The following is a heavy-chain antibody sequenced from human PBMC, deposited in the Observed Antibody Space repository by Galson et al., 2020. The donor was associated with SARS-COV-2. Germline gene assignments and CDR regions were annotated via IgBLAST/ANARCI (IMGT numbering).Heavy chain of an antibody. J-gene: IGHJ4*02. V-gene: IGHV2-26*01. CDR3: ARAGGVLRYFDWSRADFDY. Sequence: SGPTLVKPTETLTLTCTVSGFSLSNARMGVSWIRQPPGKALEWLAHIFSNDEKSYSTSLKSRLTIPKDTSKSQVVLTMTNMDPVDTATYYCARAGGVLRYFDWSRADFDYWGQGTLVTVSS. CDR1: GFSLSNARMG. D-gene: IGHD3-9*01. CDR2: IFSNDEK.